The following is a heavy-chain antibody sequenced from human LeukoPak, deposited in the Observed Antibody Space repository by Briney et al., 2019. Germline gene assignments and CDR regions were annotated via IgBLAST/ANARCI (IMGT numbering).Heavy chain of an antibody. D-gene: IGHD5-24*01. CDR2: IYYSGST. CDR1: GGSMSSYY. J-gene: IGHJ4*02. Sequence: SETLSLTCTVSGGSMSSYYWSWIRHPPGKGLEWIGYIYYSGSTKYNPSLKSRVTISVDTSKNQFSLKLSSVTAADTAVYYCARGARAGYNLEPFDYWGQGTLVTVSS. CDR3: ARGARAGYNLEPFDY. V-gene: IGHV4-59*08.